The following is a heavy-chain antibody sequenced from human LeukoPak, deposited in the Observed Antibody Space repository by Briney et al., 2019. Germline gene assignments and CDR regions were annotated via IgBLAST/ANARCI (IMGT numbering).Heavy chain of an antibody. Sequence: NPSETLSLTCAVYGGSFSGYYWSWIRQPPGKGLEWIGEINHSGSTNYNPALKSRVTISVDTSKNQSSLKLSSVTAADTAVYYCARGLRGYCSSTSCYSAPPGTRPPHRKTQQGKFDPWGQGTLVTVSS. D-gene: IGHD2-2*01. CDR1: GGSFSGYY. CDR2: INHSGST. CDR3: ARGLRGYCSSTSCYSAPPGTRPPHRKTQQGKFDP. V-gene: IGHV4-34*01. J-gene: IGHJ5*02.